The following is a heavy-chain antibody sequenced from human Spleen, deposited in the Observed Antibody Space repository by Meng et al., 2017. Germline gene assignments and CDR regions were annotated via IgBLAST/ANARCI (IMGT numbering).Heavy chain of an antibody. Sequence: SETLSLTCTVSGGSVSSATYSWTWMRQPPGKGLEWIGYIYYSGSTNYNPSLKSRVTISVDTSKNQFSLKLSSVTAADTAVYYCARHRALSRIHLSSRQENDASDIWGQGTMVTVSS. CDR1: GGSVSSATYS. CDR3: ARHRALSRIHLSSRQENDASDI. J-gene: IGHJ3*02. D-gene: IGHD3-16*02. V-gene: IGHV4-61*01. CDR2: IYYSGST.